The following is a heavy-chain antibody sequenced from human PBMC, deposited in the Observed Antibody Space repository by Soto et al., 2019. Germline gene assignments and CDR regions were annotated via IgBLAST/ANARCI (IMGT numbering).Heavy chain of an antibody. CDR1: GDSINNSHW. CDR2: TYHSGTT. Sequence: QVQLQESGPGLVQPSGTLSLTCAVSGDSINNSHWWSWVRQTPGKGLEWIGETYHSGTTNYNPSLKTRVTIPIDKSKIPFSLKMNSVTAADTAVYYCAREVNSSPARGPNWFDPWGQGTLVTVSS. CDR3: AREVNSSPARGPNWFDP. D-gene: IGHD6-13*01. V-gene: IGHV4-4*02. J-gene: IGHJ5*02.